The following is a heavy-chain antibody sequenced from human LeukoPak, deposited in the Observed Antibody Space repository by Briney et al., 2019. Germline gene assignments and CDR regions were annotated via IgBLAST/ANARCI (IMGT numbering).Heavy chain of an antibody. V-gene: IGHV5-51*01. CDR1: GYSFTSYW. D-gene: IGHD1-1*01. CDR2: VYPGDSDT. J-gene: IGHJ4*02. CDR3: ARQGLRGGTPVFDY. Sequence: GESLKISCKGSGYSFTSYWIGWVRQLPGKGLEWMGIVYPGDSDTRYSSSFQGQVTISADKSISTAYLQWSSLKASDTAMYYCARQGLRGGTPVFDYYGQGTLVTVSS.